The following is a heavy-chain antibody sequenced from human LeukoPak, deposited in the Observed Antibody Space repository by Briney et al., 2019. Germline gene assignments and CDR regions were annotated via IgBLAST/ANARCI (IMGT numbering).Heavy chain of an antibody. CDR3: ASRYGSGSQYFDY. Sequence: GASVKVSCKASGYTFTSYAISWVRQAPGQGLEWMGWISAYNGNTNYAQKFQGRVTMTRNTSISTAYMELSSLRSEDTAVYYCASRYGSGSQYFDYWGQGTLVTVSS. D-gene: IGHD3-10*01. J-gene: IGHJ4*02. V-gene: IGHV1-18*01. CDR1: GYTFTSYA. CDR2: ISAYNGNT.